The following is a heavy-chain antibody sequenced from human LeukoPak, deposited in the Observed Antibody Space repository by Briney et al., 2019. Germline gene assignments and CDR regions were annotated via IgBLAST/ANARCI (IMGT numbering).Heavy chain of an antibody. J-gene: IGHJ4*02. CDR1: GGSISSSSYY. Sequence: SETLSLTCTFSGGSISSSSYYWGWIRQPPGKWLEWIGSIYYSGSTYYNPSLKSRVTISVDTSKNQFSLNLSSVTAADTAVYYCARHHSSSWYFGVYWGQGTLVTVSS. CDR2: IYYSGST. CDR3: ARHHSSSWYFGVY. D-gene: IGHD6-13*01. V-gene: IGHV4-39*01.